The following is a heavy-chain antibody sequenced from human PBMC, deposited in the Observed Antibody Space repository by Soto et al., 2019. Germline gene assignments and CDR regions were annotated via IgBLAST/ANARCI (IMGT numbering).Heavy chain of an antibody. CDR2: ISYDGSNK. J-gene: IGHJ6*02. CDR1: GFTFSSYA. D-gene: IGHD3-3*01. V-gene: IGHV3-30-3*01. Sequence: PGGSLRLSCAASGFTFSSYAMHWVRQAPGKGLEWVAVISYDGSNKYYADSVKGQFTISRDNSKNTLYLQMNSLRAEDTAVYYCAREPAITIFGVVNYYGMDVWGQGTTVTVSS. CDR3: AREPAITIFGVVNYYGMDV.